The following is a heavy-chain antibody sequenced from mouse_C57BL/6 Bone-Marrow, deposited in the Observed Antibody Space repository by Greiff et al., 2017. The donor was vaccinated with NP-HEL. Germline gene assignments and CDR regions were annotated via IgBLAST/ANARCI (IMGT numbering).Heavy chain of an antibody. J-gene: IGHJ4*01. Sequence: EVQLQQSGAELVRPGASVQLSCTASGFNIKDDYMHWVKQRPEQGLEWIGWIDPENGDTEYASKFQGKATITADTSCNTAYPQLSSLTSEDTAVYYCTTGYGYFYAMDYWGQGTSVTVSS. CDR3: TTGYGYFYAMDY. D-gene: IGHD2-2*01. V-gene: IGHV14-4*01. CDR1: GFNIKDDY. CDR2: IDPENGDT.